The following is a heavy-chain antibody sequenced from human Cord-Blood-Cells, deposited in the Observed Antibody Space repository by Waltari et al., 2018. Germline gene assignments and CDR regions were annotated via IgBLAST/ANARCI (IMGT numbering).Heavy chain of an antibody. CDR3: ARDYYGSGSYYTGYYYGMDV. D-gene: IGHD3-10*01. V-gene: IGHV3-21*01. Sequence: EVQLVESGGGLVKPGGSLRLSCAASGFTFSSYSMNWVRQAPGKGLEWVSSISSSSSYIYYADSVKGRFTISRDNAKNSLYLQMNSLRAEDTAVYYCARDYYGSGSYYTGYYYGMDVWGQGTTVTVS. CDR2: ISSSSSYI. CDR1: GFTFSSYS. J-gene: IGHJ6*02.